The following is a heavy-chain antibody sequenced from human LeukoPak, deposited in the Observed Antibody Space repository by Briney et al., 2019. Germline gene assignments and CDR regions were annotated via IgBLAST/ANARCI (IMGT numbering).Heavy chain of an antibody. D-gene: IGHD6-13*01. CDR2: MNPNSGNT. Sequence: GASVKVSCKASGYSFTSYDTNWVRQATGQGLEWMGWMNPNSGNTGSAQKFQGRVTMTRNTSISTAYMELSNLRSEDTAVYYCARRVAAGGTCMGYWGQGTLVTVSS. CDR3: ARRVAAGGTCMGY. V-gene: IGHV1-8*01. CDR1: GYSFTSYD. J-gene: IGHJ4*02.